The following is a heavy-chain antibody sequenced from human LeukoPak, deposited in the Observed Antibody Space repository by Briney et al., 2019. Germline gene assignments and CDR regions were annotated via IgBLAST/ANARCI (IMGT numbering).Heavy chain of an antibody. CDR3: ARDERMAADAPIWYFDL. D-gene: IGHD6-13*01. CDR2: TYYCGST. Sequence: SETLSLTCTVSGGSISSYYWRWIRQPPGQGLEWIGYTYYCGSTNYNPSLKSRVTLSVDTSKNQFSLTLSSVTAADTAVYYCARDERMAADAPIWYFDLWGRGTLVTVSS. CDR1: GGSISSYY. V-gene: IGHV4-59*01. J-gene: IGHJ2*01.